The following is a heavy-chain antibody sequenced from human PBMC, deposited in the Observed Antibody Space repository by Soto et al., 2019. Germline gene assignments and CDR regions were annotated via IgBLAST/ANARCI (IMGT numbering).Heavy chain of an antibody. CDR1: GYTFTSYG. Sequence: ASVKVSCKASGYTFTSYGISWVRQAPGQGLEWMGWISAYNGNTNYAQKLQGRVTMTTDTSTSTAYMELRSLRSDDTAVYYCATLRFLDYYYYYMDVSGKATTVTVSS. CDR2: ISAYNGNT. D-gene: IGHD3-3*01. J-gene: IGHJ6*03. V-gene: IGHV1-18*01. CDR3: ATLRFLDYYYYYMDV.